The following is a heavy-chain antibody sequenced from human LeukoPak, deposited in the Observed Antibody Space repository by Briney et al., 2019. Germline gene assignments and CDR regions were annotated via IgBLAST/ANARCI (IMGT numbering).Heavy chain of an antibody. CDR2: ISSSGSTI. Sequence: PGGSLRLSCAASGFTFSSYEMNWVRQAPGKGLEWVSYISSSGSTIYYADSVKGRFTISRDNAKNSLYPQMNSLRAEDTAVYYCARAGASSGWYGNWFDPWGQGTLVTVSS. CDR3: ARAGASSGWYGNWFDP. V-gene: IGHV3-48*03. D-gene: IGHD6-19*01. CDR1: GFTFSSYE. J-gene: IGHJ5*02.